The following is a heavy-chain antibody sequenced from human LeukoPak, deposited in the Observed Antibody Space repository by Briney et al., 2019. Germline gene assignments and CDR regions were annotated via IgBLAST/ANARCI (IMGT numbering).Heavy chain of an antibody. CDR2: IYPGDSDT. D-gene: IGHD4-23*01. CDR1: GYSFTSYW. V-gene: IGHV5-51*01. CDR3: ASRPFETTVVPWDFY. J-gene: IGHJ4*02. Sequence: GESLKISCKGSGYSFTSYWIGWVRQMPGKGLEWMGIIYPGDSDTRYSPSFQGQVTISADKSISTACLQWNSLTASDTAMYYCASRPFETTVVPWDFYWGQGTQVTVSS.